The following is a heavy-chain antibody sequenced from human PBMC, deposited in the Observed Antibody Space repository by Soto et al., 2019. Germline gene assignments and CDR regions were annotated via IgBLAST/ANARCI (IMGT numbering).Heavy chain of an antibody. CDR3: ARDPDTSNKIDY. CDR2: ISSSGSPL. D-gene: IGHD2-8*01. V-gene: IGHV3-11*01. Sequence: LRLSFAASGFTFSDHYMSWVRQAPEKGLEWISYISSSGSPLYYADSVKGRFTISRDNAKNSLYLQMNSLRAEDTAVYYCARDPDTSNKIDYLGPETLVTVSS. J-gene: IGHJ4*02. CDR1: GFTFSDHY.